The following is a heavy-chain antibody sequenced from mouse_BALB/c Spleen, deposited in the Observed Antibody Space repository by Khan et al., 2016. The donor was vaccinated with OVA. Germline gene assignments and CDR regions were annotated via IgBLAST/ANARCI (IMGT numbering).Heavy chain of an antibody. CDR3: TRLAYYYDSEGFAY. D-gene: IGHD1-1*01. CDR1: GFTFRTFG. CDR2: ISTGGSYT. Sequence: EVELVESGGDLVKPGGSLKLSCAASGFTFRTFGMSWVRQTPDKRLEWVATISTGGSYTYYPDIVKGRFIISRDNAKNTLDLQMSSLKSEDTAMYYCTRLAYYYDSEGFAYWGQGTLVTVSA. V-gene: IGHV5-6*01. J-gene: IGHJ3*01.